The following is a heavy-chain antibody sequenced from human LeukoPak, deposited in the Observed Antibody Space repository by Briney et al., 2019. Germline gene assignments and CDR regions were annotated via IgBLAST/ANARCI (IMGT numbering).Heavy chain of an antibody. CDR2: ISSDGGST. V-gene: IGHV3-64D*06. D-gene: IGHD3-22*01. CDR3: VGFDTSGYLTDY. Sequence: PGGSLRLSCSASGLTFSSYAMHWVRQAPGKGLEYVSAISSDGGSTYYADSVKGRFTISRDSSKNTLLLQMGSLRTEDTAVYYCVGFDTSGYLTDYWGQGTLVTVSS. CDR1: GLTFSSYA. J-gene: IGHJ4*02.